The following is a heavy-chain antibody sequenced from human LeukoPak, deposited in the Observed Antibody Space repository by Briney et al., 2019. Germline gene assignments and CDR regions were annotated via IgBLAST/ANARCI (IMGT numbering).Heavy chain of an antibody. Sequence: GGSLGLSCAASGFTFNSYAMGWVRQAPGKGLEWVSTISSSSGDTYYADSVKGRLTVSRDNSKSTLYLQMNGLRAEDTAVYYCARVAWPDAFDIWGQGTMVTVSS. CDR3: ARVAWPDAFDI. V-gene: IGHV3-23*01. CDR2: ISSSSGDT. CDR1: GFTFNSYA. J-gene: IGHJ3*02. D-gene: IGHD5-24*01.